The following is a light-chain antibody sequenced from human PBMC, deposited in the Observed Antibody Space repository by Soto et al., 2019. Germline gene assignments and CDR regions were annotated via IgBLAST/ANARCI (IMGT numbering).Light chain of an antibody. J-gene: IGLJ1*01. Sequence: QSVLTQPASVSGSPGQLITISCTGTGSDIGSYNYVSWYQHHPGKVPKFIIYDVTNRPSGVSDRFSGSKSGNTASLPISGLRVEEGVDYYCNSYTSASTYVFGTGTKVTAL. CDR2: DVT. CDR3: NSYTSASTYV. V-gene: IGLV2-14*03. CDR1: GSDIGSYNY.